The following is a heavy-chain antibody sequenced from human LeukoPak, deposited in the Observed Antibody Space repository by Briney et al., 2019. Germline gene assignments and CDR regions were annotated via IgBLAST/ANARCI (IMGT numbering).Heavy chain of an antibody. V-gene: IGHV4-39*01. J-gene: IGHJ4*02. Sequence: SETLSLTCTVSGGSISSSSYYWGWIRQPPGKGLEWIGSIYYSGSTYYNPSLKSRVTISVDTSKNQFSLKLSSVTAAGTAVYYCARVTGVFDYWGQGTLVTVSS. CDR3: ARVTGVFDY. CDR1: GGSISSSSYY. CDR2: IYYSGST. D-gene: IGHD1-14*01.